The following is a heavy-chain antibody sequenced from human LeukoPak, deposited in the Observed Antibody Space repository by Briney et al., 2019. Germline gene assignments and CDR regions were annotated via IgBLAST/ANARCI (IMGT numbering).Heavy chain of an antibody. D-gene: IGHD4-23*01. J-gene: IGHJ4*02. CDR1: GFTFKRCW. Sequence: PGGSLRLSCVVSGFTFKRCWMSWVRQAPGKGLEWVANIKQDGSEINYVDSVKGRFTISRDNAKNSMLLQMNSLRAEDTAVCYCARADYGGNLFFDYWGQGALVTVSS. CDR2: IKQDGSEI. V-gene: IGHV3-7*04. CDR3: ARADYGGNLFFDY.